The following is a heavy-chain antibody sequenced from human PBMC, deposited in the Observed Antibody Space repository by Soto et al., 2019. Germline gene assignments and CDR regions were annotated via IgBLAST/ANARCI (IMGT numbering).Heavy chain of an antibody. V-gene: IGHV3-74*01. Sequence: EVQVVESGGGLVQPGGSLRLSCAASGFTFSTYWMHWVRRVPGKGLVWVSRIKGDGSSISYADSVKGRFTISRDNAENTLYLQMGSLRADDTAVYYCARGLKNYYGVDVWGQGTTVTVSS. CDR2: IKGDGSSI. CDR3: ARGLKNYYGVDV. J-gene: IGHJ6*02. CDR1: GFTFSTYW.